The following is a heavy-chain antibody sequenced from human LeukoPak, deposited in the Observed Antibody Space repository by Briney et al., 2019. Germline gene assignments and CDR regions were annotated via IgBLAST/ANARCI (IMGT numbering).Heavy chain of an antibody. CDR1: GGSISSGSYY. CDR2: IYTSGST. Sequence: PSETLSLTCTVSGGSISSGSYYWSWIRQPAGKGLEWIGRIYTSGSTNYNPSLKSRVTISADTSKNQFSLKLSSVTAADTAVYYRARVVGARYNWFDPWGQGTLVTVSS. D-gene: IGHD1-26*01. CDR3: ARVVGARYNWFDP. V-gene: IGHV4-61*02. J-gene: IGHJ5*02.